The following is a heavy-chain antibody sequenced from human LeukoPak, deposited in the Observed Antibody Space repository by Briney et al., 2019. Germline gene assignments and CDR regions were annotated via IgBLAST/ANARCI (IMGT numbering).Heavy chain of an antibody. D-gene: IGHD2-2*01. CDR2: VYYRQTT. V-gene: IGHV4-39*01. J-gene: IGHJ6*04. CDR3: PRHARVVPATGVDV. CDR1: GDSINYSPYY. Sequence: PSETLLLTCTVYGDSINYSPYYWAWIRQPPGKGLEWIGIVYYRQTTYNNPSLQRRVTVSVHTPKNEVALKVPSVTATDTAIYYFPRHARVVPATGVDVWSEGTTVTVSS.